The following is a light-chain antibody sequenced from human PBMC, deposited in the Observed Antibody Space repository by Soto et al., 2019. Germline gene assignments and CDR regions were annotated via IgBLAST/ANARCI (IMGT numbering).Light chain of an antibody. CDR3: CSYAGSYTYV. CDR2: DVN. CDR1: SSDVGGYNY. V-gene: IGLV2-11*01. J-gene: IGLJ1*01. Sequence: QSALTQPRSVSGPPGQSVTISCTGTSSDVGGYNYVSWYQQHPGKAPKLIIYDVNRRPSGVPDRFSGSKSGNTASLTISGLQAEDEADYYCCSYAGSYTYVFGTGTKLTVL.